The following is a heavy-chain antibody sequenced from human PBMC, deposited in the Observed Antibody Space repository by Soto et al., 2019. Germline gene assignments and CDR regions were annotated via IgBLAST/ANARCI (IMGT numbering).Heavy chain of an antibody. D-gene: IGHD5-12*01. CDR1: GYTFIGYY. Sequence: QMQLVQSGAEVKKPGASVKVSCKASGYTFIGYYIHWVRQAPGQGLEWMGWINPNSGGAKYSQKLQAWVTMTSDTSISTAYMELSRLKSDDTAVYYCARSVGGYDLGDYWGQGTLVTVSS. J-gene: IGHJ4*02. CDR2: INPNSGGA. V-gene: IGHV1-2*04. CDR3: ARSVGGYDLGDY.